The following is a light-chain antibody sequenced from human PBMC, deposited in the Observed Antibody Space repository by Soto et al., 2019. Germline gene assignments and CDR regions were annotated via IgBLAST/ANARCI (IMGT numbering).Light chain of an antibody. Sequence: EIVLTQSPATLSLSPGERATLSCRASQSVRGFLAWYQQKPGQPPRLLIYDVSKRATGIPARFSGSGSGTDFTPTISSLESEDFAVYYCQQRSDWYSFGQGTKLEI. CDR1: QSVRGF. CDR2: DVS. J-gene: IGKJ2*01. V-gene: IGKV3-11*01. CDR3: QQRSDWYS.